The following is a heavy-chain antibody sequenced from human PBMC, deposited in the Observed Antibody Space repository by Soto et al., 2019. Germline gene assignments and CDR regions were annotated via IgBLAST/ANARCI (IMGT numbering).Heavy chain of an antibody. J-gene: IGHJ5*01. D-gene: IGHD1-26*01. CDR2: FCYSGNT. Sequence: SETLSLTCTVSGGSIRSNYWSWIRQPPGKGLEWIGYFCYSGNTNNNPSLKSRITINPDTSKNQFSLHLNSVTPEDTAVYYCVRLIGNSWLDFWGQGTLVTVSS. CDR1: GGSIRSNY. V-gene: IGHV4-59*12. CDR3: VRLIGNSWLDF.